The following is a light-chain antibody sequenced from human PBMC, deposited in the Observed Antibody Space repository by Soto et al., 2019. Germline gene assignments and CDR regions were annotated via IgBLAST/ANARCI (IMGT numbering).Light chain of an antibody. CDR3: SSYKSSIYV. Sequence: QSALAQPASVSGSPGQSITISCTGTSGDVGVYKFVSWYQQHPGKAPKLMIYEVSNRPSGVSNRFSGSKSGNTASLTISGLQAEEEADYYCSSYKSSIYVFGNGTKVTV. CDR1: SGDVGVYKF. V-gene: IGLV2-14*01. J-gene: IGLJ1*01. CDR2: EVS.